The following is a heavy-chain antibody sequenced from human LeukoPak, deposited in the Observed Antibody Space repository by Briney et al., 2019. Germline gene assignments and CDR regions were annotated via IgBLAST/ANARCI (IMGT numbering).Heavy chain of an antibody. CDR1: GGSISSGGYY. Sequence: SETLSLTCTVSGGSISSGGYYWSWIRQHPGKGLEWIGYIYYSGSTNYNPSLKSRVTISVDTSKNQFSLKLSSVTAADTAVYYCARVPITLGWFDPWGQGTLVTVSS. D-gene: IGHD1-14*01. CDR3: ARVPITLGWFDP. J-gene: IGHJ5*02. V-gene: IGHV4-61*08. CDR2: IYYSGST.